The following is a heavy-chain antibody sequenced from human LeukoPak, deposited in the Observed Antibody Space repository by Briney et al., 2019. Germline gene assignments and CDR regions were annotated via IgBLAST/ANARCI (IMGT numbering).Heavy chain of an antibody. CDR3: AKGSLPWCSGARYYPLDY. CDR1: GFSFSNYA. Sequence: PGGSLRLSCAASGFSFSNYAMSWVRQAPGEGLEWVSVITNSGDDAHHADSVKGRFTVSRDNSKNTLYLQMRSLRVDDTAVYYCAKGSLPWCSGARYYPLDYWGQGTLVTVSS. CDR2: ITNSGDDA. V-gene: IGHV3-23*01. D-gene: IGHD2-15*01. J-gene: IGHJ4*02.